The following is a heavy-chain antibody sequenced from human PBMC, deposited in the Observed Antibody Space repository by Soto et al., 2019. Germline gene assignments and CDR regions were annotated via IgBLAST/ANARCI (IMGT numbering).Heavy chain of an antibody. V-gene: IGHV1-18*01. CDR1: GDGFSNYG. Sequence: SVKVSCKASGDGFSNYGFSWVRQAPGQGLEGMGWISAYDGQSNYTKKFQGRVTMTTDTSSSTAYMELRSLRSDDTAVYYCARVWYYDSSGYYAFDYWGLGTLVTVSS. CDR2: ISAYDGQS. D-gene: IGHD3-22*01. CDR3: ARVWYYDSSGYYAFDY. J-gene: IGHJ4*02.